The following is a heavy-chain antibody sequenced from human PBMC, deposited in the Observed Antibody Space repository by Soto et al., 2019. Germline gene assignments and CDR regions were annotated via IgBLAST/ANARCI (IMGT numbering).Heavy chain of an antibody. V-gene: IGHV4-39*01. D-gene: IGHD1-26*01. J-gene: IGHJ6*02. CDR3: ARSYSGSSLYYYGMDV. CDR2: IYYSGST. CDR1: GGSISSSSYY. Sequence: SETLSLTCTVSGGSISSSSYYWGWIRQPPGKGLEWIGSIYYSGSTYYNPSLKSRVTISVDTSKNQFSLKLSSVTAAGTAVYYCARSYSGSSLYYYGMDVWGQGTTVTVSS.